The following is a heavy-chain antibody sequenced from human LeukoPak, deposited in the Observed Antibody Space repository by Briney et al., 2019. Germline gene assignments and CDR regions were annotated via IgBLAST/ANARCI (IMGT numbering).Heavy chain of an antibody. Sequence: SETLSLTCAVYGGSFSGYYWSLIRQPPGKGLEWIGEINHSGSTNYNPSLKSRVTISVDTSKNQFSLKLSSVTAADTAVYYCARGVVVVTAIPRANFDYWGQGTLVTVSS. CDR3: ARGVVVVTAIPRANFDY. D-gene: IGHD2-21*02. CDR1: GGSFSGYY. CDR2: INHSGST. J-gene: IGHJ4*02. V-gene: IGHV4-34*01.